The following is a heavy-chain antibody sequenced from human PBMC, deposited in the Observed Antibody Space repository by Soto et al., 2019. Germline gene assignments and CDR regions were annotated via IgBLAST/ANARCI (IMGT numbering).Heavy chain of an antibody. Sequence: VRLSCAASGFTFATYAMSWVRQAPGKGLEWVSAISATGISTHYADSVKGRVTISRDNSANTLSLEMSSLTAEDTAVYYCARDKDTSSWTGFDFWGHGTLVTVSS. D-gene: IGHD1-1*01. CDR2: ISATGIST. V-gene: IGHV3-23*01. CDR1: GFTFATYA. CDR3: ARDKDTSSWTGFDF. J-gene: IGHJ4*01.